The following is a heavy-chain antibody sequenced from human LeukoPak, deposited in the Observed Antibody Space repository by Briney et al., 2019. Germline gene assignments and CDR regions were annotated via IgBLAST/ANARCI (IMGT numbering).Heavy chain of an antibody. V-gene: IGHV4-34*01. D-gene: IGHD6-13*01. Sequence: PSETLSLTCAVYGGSFSGYYWSWIRQPPGKGLEWIGEINHSGSTNYNPSLKSRVTISVDTSKNQFSLKLSSVTAADTAVYYCARLRLAAQNNWFDPWGQGTLVTVSS. CDR1: GGSFSGYY. J-gene: IGHJ5*02. CDR3: ARLRLAAQNNWFDP. CDR2: INHSGST.